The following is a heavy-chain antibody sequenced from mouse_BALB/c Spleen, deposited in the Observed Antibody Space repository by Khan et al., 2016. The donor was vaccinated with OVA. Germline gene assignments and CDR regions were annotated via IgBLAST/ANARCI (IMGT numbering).Heavy chain of an antibody. Sequence: QVQLQQPGAELVRPGASVKLSCEASGYTFTSYWMNWVKQSPEQGLEWIGRIDPYDSETHYNQNFKDKAILTVDKSSSTAYMKLSSLTSEDCAVYYFARNPFAYWGQGTLVTVSA. CDR2: IDPYDSET. J-gene: IGHJ3*01. CDR1: GYTFTSYW. CDR3: ARNPFAY. V-gene: IGHV1-52*01.